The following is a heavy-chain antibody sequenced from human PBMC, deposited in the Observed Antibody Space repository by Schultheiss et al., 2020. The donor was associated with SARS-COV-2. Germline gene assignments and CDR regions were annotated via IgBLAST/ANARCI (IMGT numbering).Heavy chain of an antibody. J-gene: IGHJ4*02. CDR2: IHYTGST. Sequence: SETLSLTCTVSGGSISSGGHYWSWIRQPPGKGLEWIGYIHYTGSTNYNPSLKSRVTISVDTSRKQFSLKLSSVTAADTAVYYCARDLGRAGYSSSSDYWGQGTLVTVSS. V-gene: IGHV4-61*08. CDR3: ARDLGRAGYSSSSDY. D-gene: IGHD6-6*01. CDR1: GGSISSGGHY.